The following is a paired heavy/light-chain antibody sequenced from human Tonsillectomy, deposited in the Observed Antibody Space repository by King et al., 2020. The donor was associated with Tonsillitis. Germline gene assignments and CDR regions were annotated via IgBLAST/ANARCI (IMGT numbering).Heavy chain of an antibody. D-gene: IGHD3-10*01. CDR2: IYSNGYA. Sequence: LVESGGGLVSPGGSLRLSCAAPGFIFGDYQMSWIRQAPGKGLEWVSHIYSNGYAKYADSVKGRFTISRDNAEKYLYLQMNSLRAEDTAVYYCARSASGAYYKGNDVFDMWGHGTMVTVSS. J-gene: IGHJ3*02. CDR3: ARSASGAYYKGNDVFDM. CDR1: GFIFGDYQ. V-gene: IGHV3-11*06.
Light chain of an antibody. CDR3: QSYDIGLNGHFV. J-gene: IGLJ1*01. CDR2: GSD. V-gene: IGLV1-40*01. CDR1: SSNIGAGND. Sequence: QSVLTQPPSVSGAPGQTVTISCAGSSSNIGAGNDVHWYKQLPGTPPKLLIYGSDFRYPGIADRFSGAKGGTSASLVISGLQAEDEAEYYCQSYDIGLNGHFVFGTGTKVTVL.